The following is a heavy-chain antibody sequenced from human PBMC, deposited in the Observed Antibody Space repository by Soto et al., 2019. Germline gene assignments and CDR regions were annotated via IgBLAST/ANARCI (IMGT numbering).Heavy chain of an antibody. D-gene: IGHD1-1*01. CDR1: GFTFSNYA. V-gene: IGHV3-30*18. CDR3: AKDKGVFNWATYYFDY. Sequence: GWSLRLSCAASGFTFSNYAMHLVRQAPGKGLEWVALTSYDGNNEYYTDSVKGRFTISRDNSKNTLFLQMNSPRPEDTAVYYCAKDKGVFNWATYYFDYWGQGALVIVXS. J-gene: IGHJ4*02. CDR2: TSYDGNNE.